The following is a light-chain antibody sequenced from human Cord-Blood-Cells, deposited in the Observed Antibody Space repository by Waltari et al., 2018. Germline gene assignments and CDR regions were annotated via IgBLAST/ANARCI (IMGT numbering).Light chain of an antibody. CDR2: GKN. CDR3: NSRDSSGNHYV. V-gene: IGLV3-19*01. J-gene: IGLJ1*01. Sequence: SSELTQDPAVSVALGQTVRITCQGDSLSSHHASRYQQKPGQAPVLVIYGKNNRPSGIPDRFSGSSSGNTASLTITGAQAEDEADYYCNSRDSSGNHYVFGTGTKVTVL. CDR1: SLSSHH.